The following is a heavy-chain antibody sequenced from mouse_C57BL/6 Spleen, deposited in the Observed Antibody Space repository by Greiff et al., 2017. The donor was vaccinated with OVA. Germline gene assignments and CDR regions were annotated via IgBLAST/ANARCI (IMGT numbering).Heavy chain of an antibody. CDR3: THTPYFDY. V-gene: IGHV6-3*01. CDR2: IRLKSDNYAT. Sequence: EVQLVESGGGLVQPGGSMKLSCVASGFTFSNYWMNWVRQSPEKGLEWVAQIRLKSDNYATHYAESVKGRFTISRDDSKSSVYLQMNNLRAEDTGIYYCTHTPYFDYWGQGTTLTVSS. CDR1: GFTFSNYW. J-gene: IGHJ2*01. D-gene: IGHD5-1-1*01.